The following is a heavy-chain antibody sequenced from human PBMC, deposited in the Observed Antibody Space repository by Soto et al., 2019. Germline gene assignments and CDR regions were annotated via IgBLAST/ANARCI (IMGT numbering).Heavy chain of an antibody. V-gene: IGHV4-31*03. CDR1: GGSISSGGYY. D-gene: IGHD3-22*01. CDR2: IYYSGST. Sequence: TLSLTCTVSGGSISSGGYYWSWIRQHPGKGLEWIGYIYYSGSTYYNPSLKSRVTISVDTSKNQFSLKLSSVTAADTAVYYCASAYDSSGYYFLSWFDPWGQGTLVTVSS. J-gene: IGHJ5*02. CDR3: ASAYDSSGYYFLSWFDP.